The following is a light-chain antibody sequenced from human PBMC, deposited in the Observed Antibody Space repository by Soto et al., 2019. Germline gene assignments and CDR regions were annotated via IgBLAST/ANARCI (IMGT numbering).Light chain of an antibody. CDR1: SSDVGSYNL. V-gene: IGLV2-23*01. CDR2: EGS. J-gene: IGLJ3*02. Sequence: QAVVTQPASVSGSPGQSITISCTGTSSDVGSYNLVSWYQQHPGKAPKLMIYEGSKRPSGVSNRFSGSKSGNTASLTISGLQAEDEADYSCCSYAGSSTPFGGGTKLTVL. CDR3: CSYAGSSTP.